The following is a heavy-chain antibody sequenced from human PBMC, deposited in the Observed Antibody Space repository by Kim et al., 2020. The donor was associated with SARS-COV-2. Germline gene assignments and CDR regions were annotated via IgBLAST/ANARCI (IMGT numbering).Heavy chain of an antibody. CDR1: GFTFGDYA. CDR3: TREGSSSGWYKARYYYYGMDV. D-gene: IGHD6-19*01. CDR2: IRSKAYGGTT. Sequence: GGSLRLSCTASGFTFGDYAMSWVRQAPGKGLEWVGFIRSKAYGGTTEYAASVKGRFTISRDDSKSIAYLQMNSLKTEDTAVYYCTREGSSSGWYKARYYYYGMDVWGQGTTVTVSS. J-gene: IGHJ6*02. V-gene: IGHV3-49*04.